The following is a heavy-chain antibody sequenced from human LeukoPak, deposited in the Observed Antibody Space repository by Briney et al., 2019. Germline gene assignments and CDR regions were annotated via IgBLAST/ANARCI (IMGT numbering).Heavy chain of an antibody. V-gene: IGHV3-7*01. J-gene: IGHJ3*01. D-gene: IGHD3-3*01. CDR2: IMQDGSEK. Sequence: TGGSLRLSCAASGFTFSNYWMTWVRQAPGKGLEWVANIMQDGSEKYYVDSVRGRFTISRDSAKNSLYLQMNSLRAEDTAVYYCAGVLRYLEWLNWGQGTMVTVSS. CDR3: AGVLRYLEWLN. CDR1: GFTFSNYW.